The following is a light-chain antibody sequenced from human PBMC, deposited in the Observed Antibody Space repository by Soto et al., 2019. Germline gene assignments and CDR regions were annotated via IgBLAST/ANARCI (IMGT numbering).Light chain of an antibody. CDR3: QSYDSSLSGVV. CDR2: GNN. Sequence: QSVLTQPPSVSGAPGQRVTISCTGSRSNIGAGYDIHWYQQVPGTAPKLLIYGNNNRPSGVPDRFSGSKSGTSASLAITGLQAEDEADYYCQSYDSSLSGVVFGGGTKLTVL. J-gene: IGLJ2*01. CDR1: RSNIGAGYD. V-gene: IGLV1-40*01.